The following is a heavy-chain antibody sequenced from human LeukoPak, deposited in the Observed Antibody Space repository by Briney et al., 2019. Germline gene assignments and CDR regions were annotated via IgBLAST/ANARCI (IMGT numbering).Heavy chain of an antibody. CDR3: ARGGLPRENWFDP. D-gene: IGHD3/OR15-3a*01. CDR2: IYTTGST. J-gene: IGHJ5*02. V-gene: IGHV4-4*07. Sequence: SETLSLTCTVSDGSISTYYWSWIRQPAGKGLEWIGRIYTTGSTNYNPSLKSRVTMSVDTSRNQFSLKLTSVTAADTAVYYCARGGLPRENWFDPWGQGTLVTVSS. CDR1: DGSISTYY.